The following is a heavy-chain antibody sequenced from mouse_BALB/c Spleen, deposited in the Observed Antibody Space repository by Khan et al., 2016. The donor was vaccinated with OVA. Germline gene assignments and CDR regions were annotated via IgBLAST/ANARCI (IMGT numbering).Heavy chain of an antibody. J-gene: IGHJ4*01. CDR1: GYSITSDYA. D-gene: IGHD2-3*01. V-gene: IGHV3-2*02. CDR2: ISYSGST. CDR3: ARDGSRYNYAMDY. Sequence: EVQLVESGPGLVKPSQSLSLTCTVTGYSITSDYAWNWIRQFPGNKLEWMGYISYSGSTNYNPALKSRISITRDTSKNPFFLQLNSVTTEDTATXYCARDGSRYNYAMDYWGQGTSGTVSS.